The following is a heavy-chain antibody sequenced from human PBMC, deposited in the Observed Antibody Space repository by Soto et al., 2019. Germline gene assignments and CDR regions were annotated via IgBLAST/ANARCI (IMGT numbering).Heavy chain of an antibody. V-gene: IGHV1-18*01. CDR3: APAAGRFDFVWGRNDALDI. J-gene: IGHJ3*02. CDR1: GYRFTEFG. CDR2: SRADNSHP. Sequence: QVQLLQSGPEVKKPGASVKVSCRAFGYRFTEFGISWVRQAPGQGLEWVGWSRADNSHPNYAKSLQGRVNVTTDTSSNTAYMELTSLTSADTAVYYCAPAAGRFDFVWGRNDALDIWGQGTLVFVSS. D-gene: IGHD3-16*01.